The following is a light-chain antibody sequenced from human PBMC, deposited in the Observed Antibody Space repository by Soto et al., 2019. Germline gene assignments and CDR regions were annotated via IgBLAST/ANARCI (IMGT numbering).Light chain of an antibody. CDR1: NIESKS. J-gene: IGLJ1*01. CDR2: DDG. CDR3: HVWDSSSDQYV. Sequence: SYELTQPPSVSVAPGQTARIPCGGNNIESKSVHWYQQKPGQPPVPVVYDDGDRPSGIPERFSGSNSGNTATLTISRVEAGDEADYYCHVWDSSSDQYVFGTGTKVTVL. V-gene: IGLV3-21*02.